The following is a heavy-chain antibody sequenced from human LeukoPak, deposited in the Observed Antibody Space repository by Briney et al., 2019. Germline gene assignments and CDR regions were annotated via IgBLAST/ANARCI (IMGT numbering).Heavy chain of an antibody. CDR3: ARDSRTYQGSWIVATIELDY. V-gene: IGHV1-69*05. J-gene: IGHJ4*02. D-gene: IGHD5-12*01. Sequence: SVKVSCKASGGTFSSYAISWVRQAPGQGLEWMGRIIPIFGTANYAQKFQGRVTITTDESTSTAYMELRSLRSEDTAVYFCARDSRTYQGSWIVATIELDYWGQGTLVTVSS. CDR1: GGTFSSYA. CDR2: IIPIFGTA.